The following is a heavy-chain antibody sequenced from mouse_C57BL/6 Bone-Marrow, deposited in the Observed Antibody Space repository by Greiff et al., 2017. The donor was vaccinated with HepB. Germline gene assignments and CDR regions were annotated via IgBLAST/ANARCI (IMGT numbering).Heavy chain of an antibody. CDR2: ISDGGSYT. D-gene: IGHD2-13*01. Sequence: EVQLVESGGGLVKPGGSLKLSCAASGFTFSSYAMSWVRQTPEKRLEWVATISDGGSYTYYPDNVKGRFTISRDNAKNNLYLQMSHLKSEDTAMYYCARVHYGEGFAYWGQGTLVTVSA. CDR1: GFTFSSYA. J-gene: IGHJ3*01. V-gene: IGHV5-4*01. CDR3: ARVHYGEGFAY.